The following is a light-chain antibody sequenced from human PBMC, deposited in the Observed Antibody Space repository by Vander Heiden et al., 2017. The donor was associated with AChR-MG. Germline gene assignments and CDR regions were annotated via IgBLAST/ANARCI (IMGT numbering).Light chain of an antibody. CDR1: QSVSSN. CDR3: QQDNNWLSYT. CDR2: GAS. Sequence: EIVMTQSPATLSVSPGERATLSCRASQSVSSNLAWYQQKPGQAPRLLIYGASTRATGIPARFSGSGSGTEFTLTISSLQSEDFAVYYCQQDNNWLSYTFGQGTKLEIK. V-gene: IGKV3-15*01. J-gene: IGKJ2*01.